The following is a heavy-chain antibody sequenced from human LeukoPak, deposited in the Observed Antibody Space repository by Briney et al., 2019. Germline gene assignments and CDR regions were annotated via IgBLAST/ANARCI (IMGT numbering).Heavy chain of an antibody. D-gene: IGHD3-10*01. CDR3: AKCKDGSGTYYNTPLDS. Sequence: GGSLRLSCAASGFTFSSYSMNWVRQAPGKGLEWVSAISGSGASTYYADSVKGRFTISRDNSKNTLYLQMNSLRAEDTAVYYCAKCKDGSGTYYNTPLDSWGQGTLVTVSS. J-gene: IGHJ4*02. CDR2: ISGSGAST. V-gene: IGHV3-23*01. CDR1: GFTFSSYS.